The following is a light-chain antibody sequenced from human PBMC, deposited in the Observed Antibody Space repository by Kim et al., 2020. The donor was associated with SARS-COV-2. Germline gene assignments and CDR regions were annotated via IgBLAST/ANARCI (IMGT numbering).Light chain of an antibody. J-gene: IGLJ3*02. CDR1: NNDIGRDNY. Sequence: GQSITISCTGTNNDIGRDNYVSWYQQHPGRAPRLVIFDVSRRPPGVSVRFSASKSGNTASLTISSLQADDEADYYCCSFTSRPSWVFGGGTKVTVL. CDR3: CSFTSRPSWV. CDR2: DVS. V-gene: IGLV2-14*03.